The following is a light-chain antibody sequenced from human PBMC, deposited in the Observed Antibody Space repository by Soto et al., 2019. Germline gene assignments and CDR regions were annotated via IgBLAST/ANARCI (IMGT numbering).Light chain of an antibody. CDR3: QQSYSTPKYN. V-gene: IGKV1-39*01. Sequence: DIQMTQSPSSLSASVGDRVTITCRASQSISNDLYWYQQKPGKAPKLLIYAASSLQGGVPSRFSGSGSGTDFTLTISSLQPEDFATYYFQQSYSTPKYNCGQGTKVDIK. CDR2: AAS. J-gene: IGKJ2*01. CDR1: QSISND.